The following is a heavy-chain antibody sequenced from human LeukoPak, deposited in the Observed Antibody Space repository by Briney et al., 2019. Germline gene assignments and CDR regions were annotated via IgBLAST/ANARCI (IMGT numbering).Heavy chain of an antibody. CDR3: ARHRTFSDSSDTYFGEFDY. J-gene: IGHJ4*02. Sequence: GESLKISCKVSGYKFTNSLIGWVRQMRGKGVEWMGMVYPADSDTRYRPSFQGQVTISADKSIATAYLQWDNLQASDTAIYYCARHRTFSDSSDTYFGEFDYWGQGTLVTVSS. D-gene: IGHD6-19*01. CDR2: VYPADSDT. V-gene: IGHV5-51*01. CDR1: GYKFTNSL.